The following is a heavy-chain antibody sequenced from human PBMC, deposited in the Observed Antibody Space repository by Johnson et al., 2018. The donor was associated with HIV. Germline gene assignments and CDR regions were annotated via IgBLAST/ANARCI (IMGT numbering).Heavy chain of an antibody. Sequence: VQLVESGGGLVQPGRSLRLSCAASGFTFDDYAMHWVRQAPGKGLEWVSGISWNSGSIGYADSVKGRFTISRDNAKNSLYLQMNSLRAEDTALYYCAKVYYGSSACGAFDIWGQGTMVTFSS. CDR3: AKVYYGSSACGAFDI. CDR2: ISWNSGSI. V-gene: IGHV3-9*01. D-gene: IGHD3-22*01. J-gene: IGHJ3*02. CDR1: GFTFDDYA.